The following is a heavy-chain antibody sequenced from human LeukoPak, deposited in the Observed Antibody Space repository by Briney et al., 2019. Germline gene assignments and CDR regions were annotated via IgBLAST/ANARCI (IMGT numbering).Heavy chain of an antibody. V-gene: IGHV3-23*01. CDR1: GFTFSSNA. CDR3: ARHTGSGYYYGN. Sequence: GGSLRLSCAASGFTFSSNAMSWVRQAPGKGLEWVSAISGSGDSTFYADSVKGRFTISRDNSKNTLYLQMNSLRAEDTAVYYCARHTGSGYYYGNWGQGTLVTVSS. CDR2: ISGSGDST. J-gene: IGHJ4*02. D-gene: IGHD3-22*01.